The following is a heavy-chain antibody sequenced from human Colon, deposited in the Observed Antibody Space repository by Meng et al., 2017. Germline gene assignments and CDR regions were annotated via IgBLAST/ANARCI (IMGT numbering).Heavy chain of an antibody. CDR1: GYTFTRYP. CDR2: ISAGNGNT. CDR3: ARGEEGDT. V-gene: IGHV1-3*01. Sequence: QSQLVRSGPEVKKPGASVKVPCKTSGYTFTRYPIHWVRQAPGLRLEWMGLISAGNGNTKSSQKFQGRVTITRDTSASTSYMEFSGLTSEDTAVYYCARGEEGDTWGQGTLVTVSS. D-gene: IGHD3-10*01. J-gene: IGHJ4*02.